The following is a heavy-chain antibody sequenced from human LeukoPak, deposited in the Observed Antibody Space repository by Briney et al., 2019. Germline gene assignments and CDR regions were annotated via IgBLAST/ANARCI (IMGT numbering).Heavy chain of an antibody. CDR2: ISSDGAKK. Sequence: GGSLRLSCEASGFTFTDYTLHWVRQAPGKGLEWVAFISSDGAKKHYADSVKGRFTISRDNSKNTLYLQMNSLRSEDTAVFYCARGGRYYGGSDYHNWFDPWGQGILVTVSS. CDR1: GFTFTDYT. V-gene: IGHV3-30*04. CDR3: ARGGRYYGGSDYHNWFDP. D-gene: IGHD3-22*01. J-gene: IGHJ5*02.